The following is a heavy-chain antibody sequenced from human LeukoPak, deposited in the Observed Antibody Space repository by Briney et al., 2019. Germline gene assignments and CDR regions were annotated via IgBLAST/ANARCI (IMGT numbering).Heavy chain of an antibody. CDR3: ARVLGYCSSTRCYTGIHFDY. D-gene: IGHD2-2*02. Sequence: ASVKVSCKASGYTFTGYYMHWVRQAPGQGLEWMGWINPNSGGTNYAQKFQGRVTMTRDTSISTAYMELSRLRTDDTAVYYCARVLGYCSSTRCYTGIHFDYWGQGTLVTVSS. J-gene: IGHJ4*02. V-gene: IGHV1-2*02. CDR2: INPNSGGT. CDR1: GYTFTGYY.